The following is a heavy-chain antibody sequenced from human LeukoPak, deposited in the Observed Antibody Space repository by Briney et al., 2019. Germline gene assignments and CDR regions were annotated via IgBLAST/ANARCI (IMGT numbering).Heavy chain of an antibody. CDR1: GGSISSGGYY. CDR2: IYYSGST. J-gene: IGHJ4*02. CDR3: ASTNWNYAWAGFDY. D-gene: IGHD1-7*01. V-gene: IGHV4-31*03. Sequence: PSQTLSLTCTVSGGSISSGGYYWSWIRQHPGKGLEWIGYIYYSGSTYYNPSLKSRVTISADTSKNQFSLKLSSVTAADTAVYYCASTNWNYAWAGFDYWGQGTLVTVSS.